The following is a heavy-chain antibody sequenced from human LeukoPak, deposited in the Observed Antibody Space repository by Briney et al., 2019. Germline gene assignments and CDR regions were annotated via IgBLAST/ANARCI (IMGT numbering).Heavy chain of an antibody. CDR2: IYYSGST. CDR1: GGSISSSSYY. J-gene: IGHJ5*02. CDR3: ARDSSSWYGGHDWFDP. Sequence: PSETLSLTCTVSGGSISSSSYYWGWIRQPPGKGLEWIGSIYYSGSTYYNPSLKSRVTISVDTSKNQFSLKLSSVTAADTAVYYCARDSSSWYGGHDWFDPWGQGTLVTVSS. D-gene: IGHD6-13*01. V-gene: IGHV4-39*07.